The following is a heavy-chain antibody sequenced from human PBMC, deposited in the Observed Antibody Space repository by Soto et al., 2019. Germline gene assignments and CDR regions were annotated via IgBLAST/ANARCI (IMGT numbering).Heavy chain of an antibody. V-gene: IGHV1-69*13. CDR3: ARGGYYSDTSGFSEAYLDF. CDR2: IIPIFGTA. J-gene: IGHJ4*02. CDR1: GGTFSSYA. D-gene: IGHD3-22*01. Sequence: ASVKVSCKASGGTFSSYAISWVRQAPGQGLEWMGGIIPIFGTANYAQKFQGRVKITADESTSTAYMEMSSLRSEDTAVYSCARGGYYSDTSGFSEAYLDFWGQGLLVTVSS.